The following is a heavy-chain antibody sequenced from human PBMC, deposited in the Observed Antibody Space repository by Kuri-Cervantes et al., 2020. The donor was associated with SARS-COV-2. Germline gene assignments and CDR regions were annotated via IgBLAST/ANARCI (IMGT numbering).Heavy chain of an antibody. Sequence: SETLSLTCAVFGGSFSSYYWSWIRQPAGKGLEWIGRIYTSGSTNYNPSLKSRVTMSVDTSKNQFSLKLSSVTAADTAVYYCARDLLLPHTIFGVVHTEVYYYYYMDVWGKGTTVTVSS. CDR2: IYTSGST. V-gene: IGHV4-4*07. CDR3: ARDLLLPHTIFGVVHTEVYYYYYMDV. CDR1: GGSFSSYY. J-gene: IGHJ6*03. D-gene: IGHD3-3*01.